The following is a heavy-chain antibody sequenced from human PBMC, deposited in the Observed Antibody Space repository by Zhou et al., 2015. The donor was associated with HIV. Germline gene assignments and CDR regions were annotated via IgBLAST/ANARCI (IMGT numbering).Heavy chain of an antibody. CDR3: ARDRPINPLEWSKGTKRGGYYYYGMDV. V-gene: IGHV3-11*01. J-gene: IGHJ6*02. Sequence: QVQLVESGGGLVKPGGSLRLSCAASGFTFSDYYMSWIRQAPGKGLEWVSYISSSGSTIYYADSVKGRFTISRDNAKNSLYLQMNSLRAEDTAVYYCARDRPINPLEWSKGTKRGGYYYYGMDVWGQGTTVTVSS. D-gene: IGHD3-3*01. CDR1: GFTFSDYY. CDR2: ISSSGSTI.